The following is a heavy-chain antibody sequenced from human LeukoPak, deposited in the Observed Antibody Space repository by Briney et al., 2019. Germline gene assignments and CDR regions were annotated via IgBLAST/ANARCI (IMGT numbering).Heavy chain of an antibody. CDR3: ARDGHSGYDFAGY. CDR1: GGTFSSYA. V-gene: IGHV1-69*04. CDR2: IIPILGIA. Sequence: VKVSCKASGGTFSSYAISWVRQAPGQGLEWIGRIIPILGIANYAQKFQGRVTITADKSTSTAYMELSSLRSEDTAVYYCARDGHSGYDFAGYWGQGTLVTVSS. J-gene: IGHJ4*02. D-gene: IGHD5-12*01.